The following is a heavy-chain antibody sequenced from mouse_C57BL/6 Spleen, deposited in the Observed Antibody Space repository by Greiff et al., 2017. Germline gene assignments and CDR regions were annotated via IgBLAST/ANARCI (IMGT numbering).Heavy chain of an antibody. D-gene: IGHD2-3*01. CDR1: GFTFSSYG. CDR2: ISSGGSYT. J-gene: IGHJ2*01. CDR3: ARQWDGYYDY. Sequence: EVHLVESGGDLVKPGGSLKLSCAASGFTFSSYGMSWVRQTPDKRLEWVATISSGGSYTYYPDSVKGRFTISRDNAKNTLYLQMSSLKSEDTAMYYCARQWDGYYDYWGQGTTLTVSS. V-gene: IGHV5-6*01.